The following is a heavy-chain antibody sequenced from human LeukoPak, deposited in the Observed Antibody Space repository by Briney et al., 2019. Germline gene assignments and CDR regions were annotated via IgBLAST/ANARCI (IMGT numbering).Heavy chain of an antibody. J-gene: IGHJ4*02. V-gene: IGHV4-59*01. CDR2: IYYSGST. D-gene: IGHD2-2*01. CDR1: GGSISSYY. CDR3: AREATSCYWEDCFDS. Sequence: SETLSLTCTVSGGSISSYYWSWIRQPPGKGLEWVGYIYYSGSTNYNPSLKSRVTISVDTSKNQFSLKLSSVTAADTAVYYCAREATSCYWEDCFDSWGQGTLVTVSS.